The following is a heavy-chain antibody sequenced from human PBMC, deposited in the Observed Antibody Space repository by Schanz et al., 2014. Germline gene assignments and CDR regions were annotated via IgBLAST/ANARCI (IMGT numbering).Heavy chain of an antibody. J-gene: IGHJ6*02. CDR2: IKSKTDGETT. CDR3: LAPDYGMDV. Sequence: EVQLLESGGGLVQPGGSLRLSCAASTSIFNHAWMSWVRQAPGKGLEWLGRIKSKTDGETTDYAAPVKGRFSISRDDSQSTLYLQMNSLRAEDTAVYYCLAPDYGMDVWGQGTTVTVSS. V-gene: IGHV3-15*01. CDR1: TSIFNHAW.